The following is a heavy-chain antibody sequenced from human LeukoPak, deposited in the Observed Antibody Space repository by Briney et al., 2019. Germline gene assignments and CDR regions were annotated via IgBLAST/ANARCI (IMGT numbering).Heavy chain of an antibody. CDR2: ISSSSSYI. CDR1: GFTFSSYS. D-gene: IGHD2-15*01. CDR3: ATLVVAGPIVEN. V-gene: IGHV3-21*01. J-gene: IGHJ4*02. Sequence: GGSLRLSCAASGFTFSSYSMNWDRPAPGKGLEWVSSISSSSSYIYYADSVKGRFPISRDNAKNSLYLEMTRLIAEDPVVYYSATLVVAGPIVENWGEGTLVTVSS.